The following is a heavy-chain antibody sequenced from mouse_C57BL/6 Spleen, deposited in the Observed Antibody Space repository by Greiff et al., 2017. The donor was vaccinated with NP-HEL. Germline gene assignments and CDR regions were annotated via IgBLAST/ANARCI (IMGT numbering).Heavy chain of an antibody. CDR2: ISDGGSYT. V-gene: IGHV5-4*01. CDR3: ARAQTGPYYFDY. J-gene: IGHJ2*01. CDR1: GFTFSSYA. Sequence: EVQRVESGGGLVKPGGSLKLSCAASGFTFSSYAMSWVRQTPEKRLEWVATISDGGSYTYYPDNVKGRFTISRDNAKNNLYLQMSQLKSEDTAMYYCARAQTGPYYFDYWGQGTTLTVSS. D-gene: IGHD4-1*01.